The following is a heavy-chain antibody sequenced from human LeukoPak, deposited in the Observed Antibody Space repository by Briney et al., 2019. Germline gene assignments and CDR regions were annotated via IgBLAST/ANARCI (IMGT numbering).Heavy chain of an antibody. V-gene: IGHV3-15*01. J-gene: IGHJ5*02. CDR3: TCQREEWLFGR. CDR1: GLTFSDVC. CDR2: ILSKIGGKTT. D-gene: IGHD3-3*01. Sequence: GGSLRLSCAVSGLTFSDVCMSWVRQAPGKEREWVGRILSKIGGKTTEYSASGKARFTIARDDPRDTSYRRMNSRKTEDTAVSACTCQREEWLFGRWGQGTLVTVP.